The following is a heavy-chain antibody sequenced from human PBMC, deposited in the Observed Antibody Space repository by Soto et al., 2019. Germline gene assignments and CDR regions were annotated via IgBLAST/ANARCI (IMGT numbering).Heavy chain of an antibody. CDR2: INHSGST. Sequence: SETLSLTCAVYGGSFSGYYWSWIRQPPGKGLEWIGEINHSGSTNHNPSLKSRVTISVDTSKNQFSLKLSSVTAADTAVYYCARGVQYYDFWSGTKRYNWFDPWGQGTLVTVSS. CDR1: GGSFSGYY. V-gene: IGHV4-34*01. J-gene: IGHJ5*02. CDR3: ARGVQYYDFWSGTKRYNWFDP. D-gene: IGHD3-3*01.